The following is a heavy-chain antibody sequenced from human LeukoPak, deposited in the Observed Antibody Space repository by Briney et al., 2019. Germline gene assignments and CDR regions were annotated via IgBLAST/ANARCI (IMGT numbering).Heavy chain of an antibody. J-gene: IGHJ4*02. CDR1: GYTFTGYF. CDR3: ATLGATITHFDY. D-gene: IGHD5-12*01. V-gene: IGHV1-2*02. CDR2: INPNSGGT. Sequence: GASVKVSCKASGYTFTGYFMLWVRQAPGQGLEWMGWINPNSGGTNYAQKFQGRVTMTRDTSISTAYMELSRLRSDDTAVYYCATLGATITHFDYWGQGTLVTVSS.